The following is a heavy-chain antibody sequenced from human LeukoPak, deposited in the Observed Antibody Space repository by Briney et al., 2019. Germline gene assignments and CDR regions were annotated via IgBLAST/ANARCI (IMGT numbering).Heavy chain of an antibody. D-gene: IGHD6-19*01. CDR3: ARADGQWLGKIDY. CDR2: IYHSGST. Sequence: SQTLSLTCAVSGGSISSGGYSWSWIRQPPGKGLEWIGYIYHSGSTCYNPSLKSRVTISVDRSKNQFSLKLSSVTAADTAVYYCARADGQWLGKIDYWGQGTLVTVSS. V-gene: IGHV4-30-2*01. J-gene: IGHJ4*02. CDR1: GGSISSGGYS.